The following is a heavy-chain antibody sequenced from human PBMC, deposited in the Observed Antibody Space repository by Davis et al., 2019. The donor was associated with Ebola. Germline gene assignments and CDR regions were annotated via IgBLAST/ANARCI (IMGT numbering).Heavy chain of an antibody. V-gene: IGHV4-61*01. CDR2: IYYSGST. Sequence: PSETLSLTCIVSGDSISGNKWWTWVRQPPGKGLEWIGYIYYSGSTNYNPSLKSRVTISVDTSKNQFSLKLSSVTAADTAVYYCARAIWGGYGMDVWGQGTTVTVSS. D-gene: IGHD3-16*01. CDR1: GDSISGNKW. J-gene: IGHJ6*02. CDR3: ARAIWGGYGMDV.